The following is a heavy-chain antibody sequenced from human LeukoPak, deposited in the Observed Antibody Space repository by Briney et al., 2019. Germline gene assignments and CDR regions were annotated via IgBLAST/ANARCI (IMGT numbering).Heavy chain of an antibody. J-gene: IGHJ4*02. V-gene: IGHV1-18*01. CDR3: ARAPPVTTTYDY. CDR1: GYTFTSYG. Sequence: ASVKVSCKASGYTFTSYGISWVRQAPGQGLEWMGWISAYNGNTNYAQKLQGRVTMTTDTSTSTAYMELRSLRSVDTAVYYCARAPPVTTTYDYWGQGTLVTVSS. CDR2: ISAYNGNT. D-gene: IGHD4-17*01.